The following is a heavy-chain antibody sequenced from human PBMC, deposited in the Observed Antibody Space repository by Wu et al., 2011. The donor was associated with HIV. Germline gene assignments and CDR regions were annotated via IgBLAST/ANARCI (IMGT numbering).Heavy chain of an antibody. CDR3: AGRYGYCSGGRCWYYFDY. J-gene: IGHJ4*01. Sequence: QVQLVQSGAEVKSPGSSVKVSCKASGANFSSYLISWVRQAPGQGLEWMGGIIPIFGTPNYAQKFQGRVTITTEESTSTSYMELSNLRSEDTAVYYCAGRYGYCSGGRCWYYFDYWGHGTLVTVSS. CDR1: GANFSSYL. CDR2: IIPIFGTP. V-gene: IGHV1-69*05. D-gene: IGHD2-15*01.